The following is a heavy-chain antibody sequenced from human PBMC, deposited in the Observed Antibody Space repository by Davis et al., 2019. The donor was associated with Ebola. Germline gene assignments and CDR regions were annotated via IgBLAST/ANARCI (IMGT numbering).Heavy chain of an antibody. J-gene: IGHJ4*02. V-gene: IGHV3-7*03. Sequence: GGSLRLSCAASGLIFSDYWMTWVRRAPGKGLEWVANIKQDGSEKYYVVSVKGRFTISRDNAKNSLYLQMNSLRAEDTAVYYCARTTIAAAGYDCWGQGTLITVSS. CDR2: IKQDGSEK. D-gene: IGHD6-13*01. CDR3: ARTTIAAAGYDC. CDR1: GLIFSDYW.